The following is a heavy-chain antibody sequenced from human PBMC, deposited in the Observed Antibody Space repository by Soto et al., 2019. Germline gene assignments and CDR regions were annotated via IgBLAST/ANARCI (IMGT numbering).Heavy chain of an antibody. CDR2: ISTSGSTV. Sequence: GGSLRLSCAASRSTFSTYEMNWVRQAPGKGLEWVSYISTSGSTVYYADSVKGRFTISRDNTRNSLYLQMNSLRDEDTALYYCVRYCSTTLCNGVATRTFDYWGQGTLVTVSS. V-gene: IGHV3-48*03. J-gene: IGHJ4*02. CDR3: VRYCSTTLCNGVATRTFDY. CDR1: RSTFSTYE. D-gene: IGHD2-2*01.